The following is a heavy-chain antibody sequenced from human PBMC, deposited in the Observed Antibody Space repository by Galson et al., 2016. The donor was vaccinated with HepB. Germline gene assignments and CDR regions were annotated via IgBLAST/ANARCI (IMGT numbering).Heavy chain of an antibody. CDR2: IYYAGST. CDR3: VRHNGGLPGALFYDFYGRDV. J-gene: IGHJ6*02. V-gene: IGHV4-39*01. CDR1: RGPIVSGDYH. D-gene: IGHD2-2*01. Sequence: SETLSLTCSVSRGPIVSGDYHWGWIRQPPGKGLEWIGIIYYAGSTNYNPSLKSRVTISVDTSRNQFSLRLNSVTAADTAHYYCVRHNGGLPGALFYDFYGRDVWGQGTTVTVSS.